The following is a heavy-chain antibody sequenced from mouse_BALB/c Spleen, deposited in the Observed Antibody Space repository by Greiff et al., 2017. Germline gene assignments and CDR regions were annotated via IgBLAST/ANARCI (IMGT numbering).Heavy chain of an antibody. Sequence: QVQLQQSAAELARPGASVKMSCKASGYTFTSYTMHWVKQRPGQGLEWIGYINPSSGYTEYNQKFKDKTTLTADKSSSTAYMQLSSLTSEDSAVEYYARERYRGRRYCDVWGAGTTVTVSA. CDR1: GYTFTSYT. J-gene: IGHJ1*01. CDR3: ARERYRGRRYCDV. D-gene: IGHD2-14*01. V-gene: IGHV1-4*02. CDR2: INPSSGYT.